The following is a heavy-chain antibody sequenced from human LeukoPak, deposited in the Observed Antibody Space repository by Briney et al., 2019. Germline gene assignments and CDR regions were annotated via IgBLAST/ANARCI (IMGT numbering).Heavy chain of an antibody. D-gene: IGHD3-22*01. V-gene: IGHV1-46*01. Sequence: ASVKVSCKASGYTFTSYYMHWVRQAPGQGLEWMGIINPSGGSTSYAQKFQGRVTMTRDTSTSTVYMELSSLRSEDTAVYYCARGRLVIFYYYYYMDVWGKGTTVTVSS. CDR1: GYTFTSYY. J-gene: IGHJ6*03. CDR3: ARGRLVIFYYYYYMDV. CDR2: INPSGGST.